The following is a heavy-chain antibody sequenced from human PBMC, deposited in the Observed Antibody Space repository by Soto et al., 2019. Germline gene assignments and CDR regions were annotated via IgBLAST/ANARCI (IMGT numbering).Heavy chain of an antibody. CDR2: IGIAGDT. CDR3: ARDRHGMDV. J-gene: IGHJ6*02. V-gene: IGHV3-13*01. Sequence: DVQLVESGGTLVQPGGSLRLSCAASGFSFSDYDMRWVRQATGKGLEWVSGIGIAGDTYYSGSVKGRFTISRENAKNSLYLQMNSLRAGDTAVYYCARDRHGMDVWGQGTTVTVSS. CDR1: GFSFSDYD.